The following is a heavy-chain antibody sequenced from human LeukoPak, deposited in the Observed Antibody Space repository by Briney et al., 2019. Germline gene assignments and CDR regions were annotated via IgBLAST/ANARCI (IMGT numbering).Heavy chain of an antibody. CDR3: TSFGSYRLYY. CDR1: GLAFSNAW. V-gene: IGHV3-15*01. J-gene: IGHJ4*02. Sequence: GGSLRLSCAASGLAFSNAWMSWVRQAPGKGLEWVGRIKSKTDGGTTDYAAPVKGRFTISRDDSKNTLYLQMNGLKTEDTAVYYCTSFGSYRLYYWGQGTLVTMSS. CDR2: IKSKTDGGTT. D-gene: IGHD3-16*02.